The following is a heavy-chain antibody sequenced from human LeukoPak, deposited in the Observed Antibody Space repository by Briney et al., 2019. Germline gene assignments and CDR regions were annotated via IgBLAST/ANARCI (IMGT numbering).Heavy chain of an antibody. D-gene: IGHD2-2*01. Sequence: SETLSLTCTVSGGSISSYYWSWIRQPAGKGLEWIGRIYASGGTNYNPSLRSRLTISVDKSKNQFSLRLSSVTAADTALYYCARSVGYCSSAGCYVNWFEPWGQGTLVTVSS. CDR1: GGSISSYY. CDR2: IYASGGT. CDR3: ARSVGYCSSAGCYVNWFEP. J-gene: IGHJ5*02. V-gene: IGHV4-4*07.